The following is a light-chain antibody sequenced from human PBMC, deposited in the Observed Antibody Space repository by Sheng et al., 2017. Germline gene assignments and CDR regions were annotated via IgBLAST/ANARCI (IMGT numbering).Light chain of an antibody. CDR1: QSVDSY. V-gene: IGKV3-20*01. CDR2: GAS. Sequence: IVLTQSPAALSLSPGERGTLSCRASQSVDSYLAWYQQKPGQPPRLLIYGASTRATGIPDRFSGSGSGTDFTLTISRLEPEDFTVYYCQQYGRSPISFGQGTRLEIK. CDR3: QQYGRSPIS. J-gene: IGKJ5*01.